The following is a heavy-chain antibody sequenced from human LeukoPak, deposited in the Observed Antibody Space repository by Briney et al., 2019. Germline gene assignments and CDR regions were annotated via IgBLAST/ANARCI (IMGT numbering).Heavy chain of an antibody. D-gene: IGHD6-19*01. CDR3: ARSRPYSSGWYKSSAYFDY. Sequence: TSETLSLTCTVSGGSISSYYWSWIRQPPGKGLEWIGYISYSGSTNYNPSLKSRVTISVDTSKNQFSLKLGSVTAADTAVYYCARSRPYSSGWYKSSAYFDYWGQGTLVTVSS. CDR2: ISYSGST. CDR1: GGSISSYY. V-gene: IGHV4-59*01. J-gene: IGHJ4*02.